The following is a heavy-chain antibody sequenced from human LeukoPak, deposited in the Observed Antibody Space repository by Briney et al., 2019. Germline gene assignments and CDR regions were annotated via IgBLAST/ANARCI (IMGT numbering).Heavy chain of an antibody. D-gene: IGHD2-2*01. J-gene: IGHJ5*02. V-gene: IGHV1-69*06. CDR1: GGTFSSYT. CDR2: IIPIFGTA. Sequence: SVKVSCKASGGTFSSYTISWVRQAPGQGLEWMGGIIPIFGTANYAQKFQGRVTITAGKSTSTAYMELSSLRSEETAVYYCARAPIVVVPNGPFDPWGQGTLVTVSS. CDR3: ARAPIVVVPNGPFDP.